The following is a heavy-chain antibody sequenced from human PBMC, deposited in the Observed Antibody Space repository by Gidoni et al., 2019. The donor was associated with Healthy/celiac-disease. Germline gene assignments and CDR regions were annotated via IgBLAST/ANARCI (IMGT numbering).Heavy chain of an antibody. CDR3: ASLTYYYDSSGYTHLGPVGY. CDR1: AGSFSSYY. CDR2: IYYSGST. D-gene: IGHD3-22*01. Sequence: QVQLQESGPGLVMPSETLSLTRPVSAGSFSSYYWCWIRQPPGKGLEWIGYIYYSGSTNYNPSRKSRVTISVDTSKNQFSLKLSSVTAADTAVYYCASLTYYYDSSGYTHLGPVGYWGQGTLVTVSS. V-gene: IGHV4-59*01. J-gene: IGHJ4*02.